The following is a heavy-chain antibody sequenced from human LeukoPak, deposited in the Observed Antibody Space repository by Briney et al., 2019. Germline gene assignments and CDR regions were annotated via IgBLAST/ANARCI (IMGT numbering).Heavy chain of an antibody. J-gene: IGHJ4*02. CDR1: GYTFTSYD. D-gene: IGHD6-6*01. Sequence: ASVKVSCKASGYTFTSYDINWVRQATGQGLEWMGWMNPNSGNTGYAQKFQGRVTITRNTSISTAYMELSSLRSEDTAVYYCAVGEYSSSSGDYWGQGTLVTVSS. V-gene: IGHV1-8*03. CDR2: MNPNSGNT. CDR3: AVGEYSSSSGDY.